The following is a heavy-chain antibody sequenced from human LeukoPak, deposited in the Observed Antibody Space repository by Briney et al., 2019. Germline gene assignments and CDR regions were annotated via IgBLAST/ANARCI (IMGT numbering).Heavy chain of an antibody. CDR3: ARSRWKGFDY. Sequence: PGGSLRLSCAASGFTFDDYAMHWVRQAPGKGLEWVSGISWNSGSIGYADSVKGRFTISRDNAKNSLYLQMNSLRAEDTALYYCARSRWKGFDYWGQGTLVTVSS. V-gene: IGHV3-9*01. J-gene: IGHJ4*02. D-gene: IGHD4-23*01. CDR2: ISWNSGSI. CDR1: GFTFDDYA.